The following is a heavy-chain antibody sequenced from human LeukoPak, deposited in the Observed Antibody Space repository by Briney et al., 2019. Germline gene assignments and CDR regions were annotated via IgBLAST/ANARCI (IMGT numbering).Heavy chain of an antibody. Sequence: ASVKVSCTASGGTFSSYAISWVRQAPGQGLEWMGGIIPIFGTANYAQKFQGRVTITTDESTSTAYMELSSLRSEDTAVYYCARRFLDRTIRRDSYYYMDVWGKGTTVTVSS. CDR1: GGTFSSYA. D-gene: IGHD3-9*01. V-gene: IGHV1-69*05. CDR2: IIPIFGTA. J-gene: IGHJ6*03. CDR3: ARRFLDRTIRRDSYYYMDV.